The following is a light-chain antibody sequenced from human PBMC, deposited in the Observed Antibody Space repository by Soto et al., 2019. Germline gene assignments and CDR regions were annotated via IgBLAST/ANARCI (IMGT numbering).Light chain of an antibody. CDR3: VLYMGSGISV. CDR2: STN. J-gene: IGLJ3*02. V-gene: IGLV8-61*01. CDR1: SGSVSPSYY. Sequence: QTVVTQEPSFSVSPGGTATLTCGLSSGSVSPSYYPSWYQQTPGQAPRTLIYSTNTRSPGVPARFSGSILGNKAALIITGAQAEDESDYYCVLYMGSGISVFGGGTKLTVL.